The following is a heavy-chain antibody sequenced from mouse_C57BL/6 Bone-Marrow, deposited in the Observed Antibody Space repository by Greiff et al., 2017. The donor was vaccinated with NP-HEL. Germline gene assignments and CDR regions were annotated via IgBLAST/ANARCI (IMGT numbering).Heavy chain of an antibody. J-gene: IGHJ1*03. V-gene: IGHV1-26*01. Sequence: VQLQQSGPELVKPGASVKISCKASGYTFTDYYMNWVKQSHGKSLEWIGDINPNNGGTSYNQKFKGKATLTVDKSSSTAYMELRSLTSEDSAVYYCASPPWYFDVWGTGTTVTVSS. CDR1: GYTFTDYY. CDR2: INPNNGGT. CDR3: ASPPWYFDV.